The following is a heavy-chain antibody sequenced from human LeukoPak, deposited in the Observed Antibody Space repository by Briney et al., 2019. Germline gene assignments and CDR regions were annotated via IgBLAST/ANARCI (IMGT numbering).Heavy chain of an antibody. CDR1: GFTFSSYS. CDR3: ARDVGWELLYYYMDV. J-gene: IGHJ6*03. CDR2: ISSSSSYI. V-gene: IGHV3-21*01. D-gene: IGHD1-26*01. Sequence: PGGSLRLSCAASGFTFSSYSMNWVRQAPGKGLEWVSSISSSSSYIYYADSVKGRFTISRDNAKNSLYLQMNSLRAEDTAVYYCARDVGWELLYYYMDVWGKGTTVTVSS.